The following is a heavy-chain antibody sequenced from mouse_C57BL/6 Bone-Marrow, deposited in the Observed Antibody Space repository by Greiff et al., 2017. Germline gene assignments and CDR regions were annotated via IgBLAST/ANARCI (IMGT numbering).Heavy chain of an antibody. CDR3: TPYDYGEV. J-gene: IGHJ3*01. CDR2: IDPENGDT. V-gene: IGHV14-4*01. D-gene: IGHD2-4*01. Sequence: VQLQQSGAELVRPGASVKLSCTASGFNIKDDYMHWVKQRPEQGLEWIGWIDPENGDTEYASKFQGKATITADTSSNTAYLQLSSLTSEDTAVYYCTPYDYGEVWGQGTLVTVSA. CDR1: GFNIKDDY.